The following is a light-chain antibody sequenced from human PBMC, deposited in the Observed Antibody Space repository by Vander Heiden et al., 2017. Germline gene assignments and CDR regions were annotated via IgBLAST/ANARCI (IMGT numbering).Light chain of an antibody. Sequence: EIVLTQSPATLSLSPGERATLSCRASQSVSSYLAWYQQKPGQAPRLLIYEASNRDTGIPARFSGSGSGTDFTLTISSLEPEDLAVYYCQQRSNWPRTFGHGTKVEIK. V-gene: IGKV3-11*01. CDR1: QSVSSY. J-gene: IGKJ1*01. CDR2: EAS. CDR3: QQRSNWPRT.